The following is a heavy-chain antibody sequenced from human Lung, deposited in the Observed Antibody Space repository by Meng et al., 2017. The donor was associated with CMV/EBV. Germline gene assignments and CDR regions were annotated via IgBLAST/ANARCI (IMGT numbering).Heavy chain of an antibody. J-gene: IGHJ4*02. Sequence: GESLKISCAGSGFTFSSHSMNWVRQAPGKGLEWVSSISTSSSYIYYADSVKGRFTVSRDNARKSLYLEMNSLRAEDTAVYYCAREKSNYGDHYFDVWGQGALVTGSS. V-gene: IGHV3-21*01. CDR2: ISTSSSYI. CDR3: AREKSNYGDHYFDV. D-gene: IGHD4-11*01. CDR1: GFTFSSHS.